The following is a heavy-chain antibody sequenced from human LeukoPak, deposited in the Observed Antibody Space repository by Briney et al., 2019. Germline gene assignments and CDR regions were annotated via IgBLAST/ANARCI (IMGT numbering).Heavy chain of an antibody. V-gene: IGHV4-34*01. CDR2: INHSGST. CDR3: ARIGPAENVDIVATPYYFDY. CDR1: GVSINVSITRHY. J-gene: IGHJ4*02. Sequence: SETLSLTCAASGVSINVSITRHYWGWIRQPPGKGLEWIGEINHSGSTNYNPSLKSRVTISVDTSKNQFSLKLSSVTAADTAVYYCARIGPAENVDIVATPYYFDYWGQGTLVTVSS. D-gene: IGHD5-12*01.